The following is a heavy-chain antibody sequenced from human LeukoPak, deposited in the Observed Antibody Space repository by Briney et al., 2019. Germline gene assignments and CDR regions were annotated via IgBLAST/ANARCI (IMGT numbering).Heavy chain of an antibody. CDR2: INHSGST. CDR1: GGSFSGYN. D-gene: IGHD3-22*01. J-gene: IGHJ5*02. CDR3: ARTDYYDSSGYYWFDP. Sequence: SETLSLTCAVYGGSFSGYNWSWIRQPPGKGLEWIGEINHSGSTNYNPSLKSRVTISVDTSKNQFSPKLSSVTAADTAVYYCARTDYYDSSGYYWFDPWGQGTLVTVSS. V-gene: IGHV4-34*01.